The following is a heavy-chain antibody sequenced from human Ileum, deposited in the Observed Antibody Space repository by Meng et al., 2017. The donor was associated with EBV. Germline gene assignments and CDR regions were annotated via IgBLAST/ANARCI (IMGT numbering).Heavy chain of an antibody. CDR3: ARVEVGITSGDY. CDR2: INAYNGDT. D-gene: IGHD1-26*01. CDR1: GYTFTNYG. V-gene: IGHV1-18*01. J-gene: IGHJ4*02. Sequence: QAQLVQSGGEVKKPGXXVXVSCKASGYTFTNYGITWVRHAPGQGLEWMGWINAYNGDTNYAQTLQGRVTMTTDTSTSTAYMELRSLRSDDTAVYYCARVEVGITSGDYWGQGTLVTVSS.